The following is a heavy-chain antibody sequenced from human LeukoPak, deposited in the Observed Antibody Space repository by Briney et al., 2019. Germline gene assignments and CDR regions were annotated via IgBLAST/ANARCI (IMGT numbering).Heavy chain of an antibody. V-gene: IGHV3-21*04. Sequence: GGSLRLSCAASGFTFSSYSMNWVRQAPGKGLEWVSSISSSSTCIYYADSVKGRFTISRDNAKNSLSLQMNSLRAEDTAVYYCARGTYYYGSGSYYYFDYWGQGTLVTVSS. D-gene: IGHD3-10*01. J-gene: IGHJ4*02. CDR3: ARGTYYYGSGSYYYFDY. CDR1: GFTFSSYS. CDR2: ISSSSTCI.